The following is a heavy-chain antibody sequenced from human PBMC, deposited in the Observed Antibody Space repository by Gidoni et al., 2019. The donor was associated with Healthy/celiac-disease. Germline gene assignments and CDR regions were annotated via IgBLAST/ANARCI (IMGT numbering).Heavy chain of an antibody. J-gene: IGHJ6*02. V-gene: IGHV3-21*01. Sequence: EVQLVESGGGLVKPGWSLRLSCAASGFTFSSYSMNWVRQAQGKGLEWVSSIRSSSSYIYYADSVKGRFTISRDNAKNSLYLQMNSLRAEDTAVYYCARDWNVYYYYGMDVWGQGTTVTVSS. CDR2: IRSSSSYI. CDR3: ARDWNVYYYYGMDV. D-gene: IGHD1-1*01. CDR1: GFTFSSYS.